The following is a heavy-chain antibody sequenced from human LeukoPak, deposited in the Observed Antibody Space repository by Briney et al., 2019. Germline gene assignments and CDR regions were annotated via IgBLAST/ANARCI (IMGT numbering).Heavy chain of an antibody. V-gene: IGHV4-39*01. Sequence: SETLSLTCTVSGGSISSSSYYWGWIRQPPGKGLEWIGSIYYSGSTYYNPSLKSRVTISVDTSKNQFSLKLNSVTAADTAVYYCARHPISGGTNVYAFDYWGQGTLVTVSS. D-gene: IGHD2-8*01. J-gene: IGHJ4*02. CDR2: IYYSGST. CDR1: GGSISSSSYY. CDR3: ARHPISGGTNVYAFDY.